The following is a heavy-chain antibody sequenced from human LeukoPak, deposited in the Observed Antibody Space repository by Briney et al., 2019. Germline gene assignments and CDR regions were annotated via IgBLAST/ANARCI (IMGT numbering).Heavy chain of an antibody. V-gene: IGHV3-23*01. J-gene: IGHJ4*02. D-gene: IGHD3-9*01. CDR1: GFTVSSNY. CDR3: AKDGLRYFDWLFPPDY. CDR2: ISGSGGST. Sequence: GGSLRLSCAASGFTVSSNYMSWVRQAPGKGLEWVSAISGSGGSTYYADSVKGRFTISRDNSKNTLYLQMNSLRAEDTAVYYCAKDGLRYFDWLFPPDYWGQGTLVTVSS.